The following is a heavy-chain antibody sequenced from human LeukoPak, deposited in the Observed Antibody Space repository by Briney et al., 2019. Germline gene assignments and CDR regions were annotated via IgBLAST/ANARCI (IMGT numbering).Heavy chain of an antibody. CDR1: GFTFGSSS. J-gene: IGHJ4*02. D-gene: IGHD2-15*01. CDR3: AREGGHCSGGSCRFFDH. CDR2: ISPSSSYI. Sequence: GGSLRLSCAASGFTFGSSSMNWVRQAPGKGLEFVSSISPSSSYIYYADSVKGRFTISRDDAKNSLFLQMNSLRAEDTAVYYCAREGGHCSGGSCRFFDHWGQGTLVTVSS. V-gene: IGHV3-21*06.